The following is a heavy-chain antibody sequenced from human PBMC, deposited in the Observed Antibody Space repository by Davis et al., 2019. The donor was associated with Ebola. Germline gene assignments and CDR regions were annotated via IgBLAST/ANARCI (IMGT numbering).Heavy chain of an antibody. D-gene: IGHD6-19*01. CDR2: IYKGVST. J-gene: IGHJ6*03. Sequence: PSETLSLTCTVSGGSASSGSYQYIWIRQPPGKGLEWIGYIYKGVSTNYNPSLKSRVTISVDTSKNQLSLKLRSVTAADTAVYYCARETTYSSTSYVYIDVWGKGTTVTVSS. V-gene: IGHV4-61*01. CDR1: GGSASSGSYQ. CDR3: ARETTYSSTSYVYIDV.